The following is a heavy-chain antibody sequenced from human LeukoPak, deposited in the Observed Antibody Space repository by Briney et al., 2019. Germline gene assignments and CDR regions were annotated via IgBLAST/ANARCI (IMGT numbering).Heavy chain of an antibody. CDR3: ARATAIDYFDY. J-gene: IGHJ4*02. CDR1: GFTVSSNY. Sequence: GGSLRLSCAASGFTVSSNYMSWVRQAPGKGLEWVSVIYSGGSTYYADSVKGRFTISRDNSKNTLYLQMNSLRAEDTAVYYCARATAIDYFDYWGQGTLVTVSS. D-gene: IGHD2-21*02. V-gene: IGHV3-53*01. CDR2: IYSGGST.